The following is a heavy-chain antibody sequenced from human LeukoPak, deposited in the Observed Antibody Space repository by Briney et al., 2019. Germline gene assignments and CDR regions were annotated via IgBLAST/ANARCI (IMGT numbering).Heavy chain of an antibody. CDR1: GGSISSGSYY. CDR2: IYYSGST. Sequence: SETLSLTCTVSGGSISSGSYYWGWIRQPPGRGLEWIGSIYYSGSTYYNPSLKSRVTIFIDTSKNQFSLRLSSVTAADTAVYYCARDPLGGYFDYWGQGTLVTVSS. J-gene: IGHJ4*02. V-gene: IGHV4-39*07. CDR3: ARDPLGGYFDY.